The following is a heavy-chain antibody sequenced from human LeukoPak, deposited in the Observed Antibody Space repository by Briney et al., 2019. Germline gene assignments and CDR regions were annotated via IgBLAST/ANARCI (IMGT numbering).Heavy chain of an antibody. Sequence: SETLSLTCTVSGGSISSSSYYWGWIRQPPGKGLEWIGSIYYSGSTYYNPSLKSRVTISVDTSKNQFSLKLSSVTAADTAVYYCARDPFGGFKGAFDIWGQGTMVTVSS. CDR1: GGSISSSSYY. V-gene: IGHV4-39*07. CDR3: ARDPFGGFKGAFDI. CDR2: IYYSGST. J-gene: IGHJ3*02. D-gene: IGHD3-16*01.